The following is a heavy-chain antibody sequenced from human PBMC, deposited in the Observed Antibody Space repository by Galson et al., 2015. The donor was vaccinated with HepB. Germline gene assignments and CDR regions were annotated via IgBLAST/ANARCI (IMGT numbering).Heavy chain of an antibody. Sequence: SLRLSCAASGFIFSNYAMTWVRQAPGKGLEWVSVIRGSGTSTHYADSVKGRFTISRDNSKNTLYLQMNSLRAEDTAVYYCAKAPYTSALVMDVWGQGTTITVSS. CDR2: IRGSGTST. V-gene: IGHV3-23*01. D-gene: IGHD6-25*01. CDR3: AKAPYTSALVMDV. CDR1: GFIFSNYA. J-gene: IGHJ6*02.